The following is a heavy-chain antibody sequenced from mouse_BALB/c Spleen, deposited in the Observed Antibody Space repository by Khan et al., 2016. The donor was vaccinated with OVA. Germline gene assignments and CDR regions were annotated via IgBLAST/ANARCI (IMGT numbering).Heavy chain of an antibody. CDR1: GYTLTSYY. CDR2: IYPVDGSS. CDR3: ARGYYGYLDY. D-gene: IGHD1-1*01. J-gene: IGHJ2*01. Sequence: QVQLQQSGPELVRPGASVKMSCKASGYTLTSYYIHWVKQRPGQGLEWIGWIYPVDGSSQYNEKFKGKSTLTADKSSSTAYMLLSSLTSEDSAIYCCARGYYGYLDYWGQGTTLTVSS. V-gene: IGHV1S56*01.